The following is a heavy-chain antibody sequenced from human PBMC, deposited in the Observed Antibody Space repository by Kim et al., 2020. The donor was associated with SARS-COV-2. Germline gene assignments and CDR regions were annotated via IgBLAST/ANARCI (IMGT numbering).Heavy chain of an antibody. D-gene: IGHD1-7*01. CDR1: GGSISSSSYY. Sequence: SETLSLTCTVSGGSISSSSYYWGWIRQPPGKGLEWIGSIYYSGSTYYNPSLKSRVTISVDTSKNQFSLKLSSVTAADTAVYYCATRGGITGTTVHWYFDLWGRGTLVTVSS. CDR2: IYYSGST. V-gene: IGHV4-39*01. J-gene: IGHJ2*01. CDR3: ATRGGITGTTVHWYFDL.